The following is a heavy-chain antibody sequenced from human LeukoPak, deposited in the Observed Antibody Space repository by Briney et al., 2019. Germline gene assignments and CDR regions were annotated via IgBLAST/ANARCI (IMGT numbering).Heavy chain of an antibody. V-gene: IGHV1-2*02. J-gene: IGHJ3*01. CDR1: EYPFSCYY. CDR2: INAKNGDT. D-gene: IGHD3-10*01. CDR3: ARGAYFYRSVRPLGACDV. Sequence: ASVKVSFKASEYPFSCYYMHWVRQAPGQGLEWMGWINAKNGDTKYAQNYQGRVTMTRDTSVNTAYMELSRLTSDDRAVYYCARGAYFYRSVRPLGACDVWGQGPQVSVPS.